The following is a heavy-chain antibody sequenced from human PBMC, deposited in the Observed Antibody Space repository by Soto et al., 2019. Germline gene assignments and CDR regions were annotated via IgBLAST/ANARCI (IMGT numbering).Heavy chain of an antibody. D-gene: IGHD2-21*01. Sequence: GGSLRLSCAASGFTFSDYYMSWVRQAPAKGLEWLSYITTSGSYTKYAESVKGRFTISRDNAENSLYLQMNSLRAEDTAIYYCARRSRQPGQIAAYFGVDVWGQGTTVTVSS. CDR3: ARRSRQPGQIAAYFGVDV. CDR1: GFTFSDYY. J-gene: IGHJ6*02. CDR2: ITTSGSYT. V-gene: IGHV3-11*06.